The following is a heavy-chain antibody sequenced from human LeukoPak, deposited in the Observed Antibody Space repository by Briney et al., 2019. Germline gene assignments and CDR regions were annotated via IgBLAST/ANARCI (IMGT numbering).Heavy chain of an antibody. J-gene: IGHJ4*02. D-gene: IGHD5-18*01. CDR2: TSSDLNVK. CDR3: ARGTLPRYNFDY. CDR1: GFTFRNYV. Sequence: GGSLRLSCAASGFTFRNYVIHWVRQAPGKGLEWVAVTSSDLNVKLYADSVKGRFTISRNNSKNTLYLQMNSLRAEDTAVYYCARGTLPRYNFDYWGQGTLVTVSS. V-gene: IGHV3-30-3*01.